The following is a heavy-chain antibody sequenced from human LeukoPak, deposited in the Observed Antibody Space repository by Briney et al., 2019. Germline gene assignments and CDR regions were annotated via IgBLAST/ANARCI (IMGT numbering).Heavy chain of an antibody. J-gene: IGHJ4*02. Sequence: SETLSLTCTVSGGSISSYYWSWIRQPPGKGLEWIGYIYYSGSTNYNPSLKSRVTISVDTSKNQFSPKLSSVTAADTAVYYCARVRGYGGNSLFDYWGQGTLVTVFS. V-gene: IGHV4-59*01. CDR1: GGSISSYY. D-gene: IGHD4-23*01. CDR2: IYYSGST. CDR3: ARVRGYGGNSLFDY.